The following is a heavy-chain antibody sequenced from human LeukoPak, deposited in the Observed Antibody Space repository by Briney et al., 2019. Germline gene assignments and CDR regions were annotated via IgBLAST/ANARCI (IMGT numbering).Heavy chain of an antibody. CDR3: AREAPGGSGWTYFDF. V-gene: IGHV4-59*02. CDR2: IYASGSA. J-gene: IGHJ4*02. Sequence: PSETLSLTCAVSGGSVSGHYWDWIRQPPGKGLELIGYIYASGSANYHPSLKSRVTISLDTSQNHVSLRLTSVTAEDTAVYYCAREAPGGSGWTYFDFWGQGSLVTVSS. D-gene: IGHD6-19*01. CDR1: GGSVSGHY.